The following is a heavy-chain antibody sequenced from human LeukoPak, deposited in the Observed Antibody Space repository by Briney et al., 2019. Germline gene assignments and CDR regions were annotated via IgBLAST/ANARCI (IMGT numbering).Heavy chain of an antibody. J-gene: IGHJ4*02. CDR1: GFTFSSYD. V-gene: IGHV3-13*01. Sequence: GGSLRLSCAASGFTFSSYDMHWVRHATGKGLEWVSAIGTAGDTYYPGSVKGRFTISRENAKNSLYLQMNSLRAGDTAVYFCAKRGVVIRVFLVGFHKEAYYFDPWGQGALVTVSS. D-gene: IGHD3-10*01. CDR3: AKRGVVIRVFLVGFHKEAYYFDP. CDR2: IGTAGDT.